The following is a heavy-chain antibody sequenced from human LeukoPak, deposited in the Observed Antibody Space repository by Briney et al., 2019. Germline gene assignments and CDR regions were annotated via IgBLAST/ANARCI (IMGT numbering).Heavy chain of an antibody. Sequence: PGGSLRPSCAASGFSFSSYSMNWVRQAPGKGLEWVSYITSSSNAIYYADSVKGRFTISRDNAKNSLYLQMNSLRAEDTAVYYCARKSGSSGYPFDYWGQGILVSVSS. CDR2: ITSSSNAI. J-gene: IGHJ4*02. CDR3: ARKSGSSGYPFDY. CDR1: GFSFSSYS. V-gene: IGHV3-48*04. D-gene: IGHD3-22*01.